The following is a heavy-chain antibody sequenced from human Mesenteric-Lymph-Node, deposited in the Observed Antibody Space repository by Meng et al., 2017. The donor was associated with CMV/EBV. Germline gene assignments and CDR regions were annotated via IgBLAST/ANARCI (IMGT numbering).Heavy chain of an antibody. CDR2: IYYSGST. J-gene: IGHJ4*02. CDR1: GGSISSSSYY. V-gene: IGHV4-39*01. D-gene: IGHD6-19*01. Sequence: GSLRLSCTVSGGSISSSSYYWGWIRQPPGKGLEWIGSIYYSGSTYYNPSLNSRVTISVDTSKNQFSLKLSSVTAADTAVYYCASLGIAVAGRWGQGTLVTVSS. CDR3: ASLGIAVAGR.